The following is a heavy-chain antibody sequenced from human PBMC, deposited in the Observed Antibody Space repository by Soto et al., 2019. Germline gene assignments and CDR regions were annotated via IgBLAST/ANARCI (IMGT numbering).Heavy chain of an antibody. V-gene: IGHV3-9*01. CDR3: AKGLLWFGELPTTLDY. D-gene: IGHD3-10*01. Sequence: PGGSLRLSCAASGFTVDDYAMHWVRQAPGKGLEWVSGISWNSGSIGYADSVKGRFTISRDNAKNSLYLQMNRLRAEDTALYYCAKGLLWFGELPTTLDYWGQGTLVTVSS. J-gene: IGHJ4*02. CDR2: ISWNSGSI. CDR1: GFTVDDYA.